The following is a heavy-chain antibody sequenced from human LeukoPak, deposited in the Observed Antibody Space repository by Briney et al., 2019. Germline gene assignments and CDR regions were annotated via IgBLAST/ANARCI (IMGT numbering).Heavy chain of an antibody. CDR3: ASGSGSYRAPYYYMDV. D-gene: IGHD3-10*01. CDR1: GFTVSSNY. CDR2: IYSGGST. Sequence: GGSLRLSCVASGFTVSSNYMSWVRQAPGKGLEWVSVIYSGGSTYYADSVKGRFTISRDNSKNTLYLQMNSLRAEDTAVYYCASGSGSYRAPYYYMDVWGTGTTVTVSS. V-gene: IGHV3-53*01. J-gene: IGHJ6*03.